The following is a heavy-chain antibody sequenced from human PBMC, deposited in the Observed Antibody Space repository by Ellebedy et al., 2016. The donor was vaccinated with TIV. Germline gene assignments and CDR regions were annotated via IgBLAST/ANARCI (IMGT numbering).Heavy chain of an antibody. CDR1: GFTFSSYS. CDR3: ARDSVPPRVLRYFDWLLSHGAFDP. V-gene: IGHV3-48*02. CDR2: ISSSSSTI. Sequence: GESLKISCAASGFTFSSYSMNWVRQAPGKGLEWVSYISSSSSTIYYADSVKGRFTISRDNAKNSLYLQMNSLRDEDTAVYYCARDSVPPRVLRYFDWLLSHGAFDPWGQGTLVTVSS. D-gene: IGHD3-9*01. J-gene: IGHJ5*02.